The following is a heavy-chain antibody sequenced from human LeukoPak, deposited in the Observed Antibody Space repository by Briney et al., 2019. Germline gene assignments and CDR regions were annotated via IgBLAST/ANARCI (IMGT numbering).Heavy chain of an antibody. Sequence: SETLSLTCTVSGGSISSSSYYWGWIRQPPGKGLEWIGSIHYSGTTYYNSSLKSRVTISVDTSKNELSLNLNSVTAADTAVYYCARDLYYYFDYWGQGTLVTVSS. V-gene: IGHV4-39*07. CDR3: ARDLYYYFDY. CDR1: GGSISSSSYY. CDR2: IHYSGTT. D-gene: IGHD2-8*01. J-gene: IGHJ4*02.